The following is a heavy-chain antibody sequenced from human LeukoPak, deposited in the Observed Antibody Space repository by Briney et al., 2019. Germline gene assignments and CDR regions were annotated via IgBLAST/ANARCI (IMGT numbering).Heavy chain of an antibody. CDR1: GYTFTSYA. D-gene: IGHD3-3*01. J-gene: IGHJ3*02. CDR3: AKTHDLSTYYDFWSGYYTGISVDAFDI. Sequence: ASVKVSCKASGYTFTSYAMNWVRQAPGQGLEWMGWINTNTGNPTYAQGFTGRFVFSLDTSVSTAYLQISSLKAEDTAVYYCAKTHDLSTYYDFWSGYYTGISVDAFDIWGQGAMVTVSS. CDR2: INTNTGNP. V-gene: IGHV7-4-1*02.